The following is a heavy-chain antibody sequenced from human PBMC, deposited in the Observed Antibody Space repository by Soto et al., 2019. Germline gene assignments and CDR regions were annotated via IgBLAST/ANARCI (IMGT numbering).Heavy chain of an antibody. CDR1: GFTFSSYG. J-gene: IGHJ4*02. CDR3: AKDFYYDSSGSFDY. Sequence: GGSLRLSCAASGFTFSSYGMHWVRQAPGKGLEWVAVISYDGSNKYYADSVKGRFTISRDNSKNTLYLQMNSLRAEDTAVYYCAKDFYYDSSGSFDYWGQGTLVTVSS. D-gene: IGHD3-22*01. CDR2: ISYDGSNK. V-gene: IGHV3-30*18.